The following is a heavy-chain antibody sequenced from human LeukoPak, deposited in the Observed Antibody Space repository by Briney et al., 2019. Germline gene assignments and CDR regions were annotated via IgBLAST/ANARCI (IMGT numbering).Heavy chain of an antibody. CDR1: GYTFTSYY. CDR3: ARGNLTYYDFWSGYHFDY. V-gene: IGHV1-46*03. CDR2: INPSGGST. D-gene: IGHD3-3*01. J-gene: IGHJ4*02. Sequence: ASVKVSCKASGYTFTSYYMHWVRQAPGQGLEWMGIINPSGGSTSYAQKFQGRVTMTRDTSTSTVYRELSSLRSEDTAVYYCARGNLTYYDFWSGYHFDYWGQGTLVTVSS.